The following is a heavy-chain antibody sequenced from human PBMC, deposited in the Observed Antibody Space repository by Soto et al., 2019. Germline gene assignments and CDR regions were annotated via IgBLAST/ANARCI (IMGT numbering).Heavy chain of an antibody. Sequence: PGGSLRLSCAASGFTFSSYGMHWVRQAPGKGLEWVSAISGGGGSAYYADSVKGRFTISRDNSKNTLYLQMNSLRAEDTAVYYCAKDGALYCSGGSCYVDYWGQGTLVTVSS. J-gene: IGHJ4*02. D-gene: IGHD2-15*01. CDR3: AKDGALYCSGGSCYVDY. CDR1: GFTFSSYG. V-gene: IGHV3-23*01. CDR2: ISGGGGSA.